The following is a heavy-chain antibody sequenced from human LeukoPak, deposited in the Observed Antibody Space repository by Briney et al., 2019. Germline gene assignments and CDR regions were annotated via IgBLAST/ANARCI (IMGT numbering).Heavy chain of an antibody. CDR3: ARHYDGSGSTFDY. J-gene: IGHJ4*02. D-gene: IGHD3-22*01. Sequence: ASVKVSCKASGYTFTSYGISWVRQAPGQGPEWMGWISPYNGNRNYAPKLQGRVTMTTDTSTSTAYMELRSLRSDDTAVYYCARHYDGSGSTFDYWGQGTLVTVSS. CDR2: ISPYNGNR. V-gene: IGHV1-18*01. CDR1: GYTFTSYG.